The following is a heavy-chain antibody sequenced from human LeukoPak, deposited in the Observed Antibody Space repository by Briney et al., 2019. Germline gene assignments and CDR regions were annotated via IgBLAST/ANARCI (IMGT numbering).Heavy chain of an antibody. V-gene: IGHV3-7*01. D-gene: IGHD6-13*01. CDR2: INQDGRER. J-gene: IGHJ4*02. CDR3: ARDKYTNSWSGSNFDY. CDR1: GHTFSSHW. Sequence: GGSLRLSCAASGHTFSSHWMKSVRQARGKRVGWVANINQDGRERKYVHSVKGRFTISRDNAKNSLYLQMNSLRAEGTAVYYCARDKYTNSWSGSNFDYWGQGTLVTVSS.